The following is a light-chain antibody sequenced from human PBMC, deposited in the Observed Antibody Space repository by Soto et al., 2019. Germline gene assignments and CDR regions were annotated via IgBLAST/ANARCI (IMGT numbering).Light chain of an antibody. V-gene: IGKV3-20*01. CDR3: QEYGSSPLAT. J-gene: IGKJ3*01. CDR2: GAS. Sequence: EIVLTQSPDTLSLSPGERATLSCRASQTVNNNYVAWYQQKPGQAPRLLIYGASNRATGIPDRFSGSGSGTDFTLTISRVEPEDFAVYYCQEYGSSPLATFGPGTKVDVK. CDR1: QTVNNNY.